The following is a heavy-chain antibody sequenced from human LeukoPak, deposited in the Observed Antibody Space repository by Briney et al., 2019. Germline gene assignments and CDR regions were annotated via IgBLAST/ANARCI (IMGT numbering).Heavy chain of an antibody. J-gene: IGHJ4*02. CDR3: ARPPTVKTPDFDH. CDR1: GFTFSNYG. CDR2: ISGSGGST. Sequence: GGSLRLSCAASGFTFSNYGMSWVRQAPGKGLEWVSAISGSGGSTYYADSVKGRFTISRDNSKNTLYLQMNSLRADDTAVYYCARPPTVKTPDFDHWGQGTLVIVSS. V-gene: IGHV3-23*01. D-gene: IGHD4-11*01.